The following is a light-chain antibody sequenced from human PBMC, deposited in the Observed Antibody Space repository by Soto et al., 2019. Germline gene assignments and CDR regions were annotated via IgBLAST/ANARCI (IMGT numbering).Light chain of an antibody. CDR2: KAS. Sequence: DIQMTQSPSTLSASVGDGVTITCRASQSISIFLAWYQQKPGKAPKLLIYKASSLESGVPSRFSGSGSGTEFTLTISSLQPDDFATYYCQQYNSYPYTFGQGTRMEIK. V-gene: IGKV1-5*03. J-gene: IGKJ5*01. CDR1: QSISIF. CDR3: QQYNSYPYT.